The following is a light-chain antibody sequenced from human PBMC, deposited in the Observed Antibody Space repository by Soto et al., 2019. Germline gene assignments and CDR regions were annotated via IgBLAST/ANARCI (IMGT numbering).Light chain of an antibody. J-gene: IGKJ3*01. V-gene: IGKV3D-15*01. CDR1: QSDSSN. CDR3: QQYNNWPFT. CDR2: GAS. Sequence: ELVMTQSPATLSVSPGERATLSCRASQSDSSNLAWYQQKPGQVPRLLIYGASTRATGIPARFSGSGSGTEFTLTISSLQSEDFAVYYCQQYNNWPFTFGPGTKVDIK.